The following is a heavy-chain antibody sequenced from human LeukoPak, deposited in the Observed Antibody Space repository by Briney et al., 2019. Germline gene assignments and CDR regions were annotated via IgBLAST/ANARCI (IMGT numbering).Heavy chain of an antibody. V-gene: IGHV3-48*01. CDR1: GFTFSSYS. J-gene: IGHJ4*02. Sequence: GGSLRLSCAASGFTFSSYSMNWVRQAPGKGLEWVSYISSSSSTIYYADSVKGRFTISRDNAKNSLYLQMNSLRAEDTAVYYCARGYQLLRYWGQGTLVTVSS. D-gene: IGHD2-2*01. CDR3: ARGYQLLRY. CDR2: ISSSSSTI.